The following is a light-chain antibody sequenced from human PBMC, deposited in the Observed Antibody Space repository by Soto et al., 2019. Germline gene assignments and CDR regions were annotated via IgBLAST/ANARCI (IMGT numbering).Light chain of an antibody. CDR3: SSYTSSSTGV. J-gene: IGLJ1*01. CDR1: SSDVGGYNY. CDR2: DVS. Sequence: QSVLTQPASVSGSPGQSITISCTGTSSDVGGYNYVSWYQQHPGKAPKLMIYDVSNRPSGVSNRFSGSKSGNTASLTISGPQAEDEADYYCSSYTSSSTGVFGTGTKVTVL. V-gene: IGLV2-14*01.